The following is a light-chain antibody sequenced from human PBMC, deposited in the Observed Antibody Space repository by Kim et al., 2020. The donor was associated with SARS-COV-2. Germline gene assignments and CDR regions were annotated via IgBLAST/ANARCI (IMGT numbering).Light chain of an antibody. CDR1: QSVSSNS. J-gene: IGKJ3*01. V-gene: IGKV3-20*01. CDR3: QQYVDSLFT. CDR2: GTS. Sequence: VMTQSPGTLSLSPGERATLSCRASQSVSSNSLAWYQQKPGQAPRLLIHGTSTRATGIPDRFSGSGSGTDFTLTISRLDPEDFAVYYCQQYVDSLFTFGPVTKVDI.